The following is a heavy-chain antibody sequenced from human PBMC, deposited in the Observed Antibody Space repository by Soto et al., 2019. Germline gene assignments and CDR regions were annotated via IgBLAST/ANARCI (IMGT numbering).Heavy chain of an antibody. J-gene: IGHJ4*02. V-gene: IGHV3-74*01. CDR3: ANGGYYGSGSFDD. D-gene: IGHD3-10*01. CDR2: INSDGSST. CDR1: GFTFRSYW. Sequence: EVQLVESGGGLVQPGGSLRLSCAASGFTFRSYWMHWVRQTPGKGLVWVSRINSDGSSTRYADSVKGRFTISRDNAKNTLYLQMNSRRAEDTAVYYCANGGYYGSGSFDDWGQGTLVTV.